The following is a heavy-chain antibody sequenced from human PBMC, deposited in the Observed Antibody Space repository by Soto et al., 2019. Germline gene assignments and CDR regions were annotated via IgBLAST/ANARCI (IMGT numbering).Heavy chain of an antibody. D-gene: IGHD1-1*01. CDR2: ISDSASAT. CDR3: ARGYGPSTGTIFEY. CDR1: GFTFSGYY. J-gene: IGHJ4*01. Sequence: PGGSLRLSCAASGFTFSGYYMAWIRQAPGKGLEWILYISDSASATYYADSVKGRFTISRDNTKNSLYLQMNGLRAEDTAVYYCARGYGPSTGTIFEYWGQGTQVTVSS. V-gene: IGHV3-11*01.